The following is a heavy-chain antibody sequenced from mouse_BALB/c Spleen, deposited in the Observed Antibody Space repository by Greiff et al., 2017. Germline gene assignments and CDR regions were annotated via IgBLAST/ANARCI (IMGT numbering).Heavy chain of an antibody. D-gene: IGHD1-1*01. CDR2: ISSGSSTI. Sequence: EVQGVESGGGLVQPGGSRKLSCAASGFTFSSFGMHWVRQAPEKGLEWVAYISSGSSTIYYADTVKGRFTISRDNPKNTLFLQMTSLRSEDTAMYYCARRVITTGDYAMDYWGQGTSVTVSS. CDR3: ARRVITTGDYAMDY. CDR1: GFTFSSFG. V-gene: IGHV5-17*02. J-gene: IGHJ4*01.